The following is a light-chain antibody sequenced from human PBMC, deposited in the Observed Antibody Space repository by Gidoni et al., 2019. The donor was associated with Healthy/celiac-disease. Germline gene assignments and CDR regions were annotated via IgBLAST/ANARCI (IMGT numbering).Light chain of an antibody. Sequence: DILMTQTPLSLPVSLGEPASISCRSSQSLLDSDDGNPYLDLYLQKPGESPQLLIYTLSSPAYGVPDRFSGSGSGTDFTLKISRVEAEDVGVYFCMQRIAFPSTFTFGQGTKLEIK. CDR1: QSLLDSDDGNPY. V-gene: IGKV2-40*01. J-gene: IGKJ2*01. CDR3: MQRIAFPSTFT. CDR2: TLS.